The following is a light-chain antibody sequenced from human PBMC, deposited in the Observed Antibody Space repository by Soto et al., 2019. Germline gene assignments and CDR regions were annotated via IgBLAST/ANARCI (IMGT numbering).Light chain of an antibody. Sequence: GDRVTITCRASQSISGWLAWYQQKPGTAPKLLIYEASNLESGVPSRFSGSGSGTEFTLTISSLQPDDFATYYCQQYNSYPWTCGQGTKGDIK. CDR1: QSISGW. CDR3: QQYNSYPWT. J-gene: IGKJ1*01. CDR2: EAS. V-gene: IGKV1-5*01.